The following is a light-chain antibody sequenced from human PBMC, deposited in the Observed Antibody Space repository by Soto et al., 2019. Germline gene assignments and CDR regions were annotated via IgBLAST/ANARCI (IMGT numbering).Light chain of an antibody. J-gene: IGLJ2*01. CDR1: SSDVGGYNY. Sequence: QSALTQPASVSGSPGQSITISCTGTSSDVGGYNYVSWYQQHPGKAPQLMIYDVSNRPSGVSNRFSGSKSGNTASLTISGLQAEDEAYYYCSSYTSSSTVVFGGGTKLTVL. V-gene: IGLV2-14*01. CDR3: SSYTSSSTVV. CDR2: DVS.